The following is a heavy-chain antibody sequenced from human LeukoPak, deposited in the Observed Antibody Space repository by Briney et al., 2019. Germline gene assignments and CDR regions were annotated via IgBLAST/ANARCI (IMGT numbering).Heavy chain of an antibody. CDR2: IYYTGST. CDR1: GGSISNYY. J-gene: IGHJ4*02. CDR3: ARWGSIAVARFDY. Sequence: NPSETLSLTCTVSGGSISNYYWSWIRQPPGKGLEWIGYIYYTGSTNYNPSLTSRVNISVDTFKNQFSLNLTSVTAADTAVYYCARWGSIAVARFDYWGQGTLVTVSS. V-gene: IGHV4-59*01. D-gene: IGHD6-6*01.